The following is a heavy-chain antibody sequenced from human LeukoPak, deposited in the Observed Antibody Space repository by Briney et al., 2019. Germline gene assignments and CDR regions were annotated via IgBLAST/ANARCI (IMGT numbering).Heavy chain of an antibody. V-gene: IGHV4-4*09. J-gene: IGHJ4*02. D-gene: IGHD1-26*01. Sequence: SETLSLTCTVSGGSISSYYWSWIRQPPGKGLEWIGYIYTSGSTNYNPSLKSRVTISVDTSKNQFSLKLSSVTAADTAVYYCARHYNGWELLGYWGQGTLVTVSS. CDR1: GGSISSYY. CDR3: ARHYNGWELLGY. CDR2: IYTSGST.